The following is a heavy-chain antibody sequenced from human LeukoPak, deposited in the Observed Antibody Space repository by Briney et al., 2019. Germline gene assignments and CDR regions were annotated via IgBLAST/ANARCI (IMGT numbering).Heavy chain of an antibody. CDR1: GYTFTSYD. J-gene: IGHJ5*02. CDR3: ASEPPFYDILTAYSPYP. D-gene: IGHD3-9*01. Sequence: ASVKVSCKASGYTFTSYDINWVRQATGQGLEWMGWMNPNSGNTGYAQKFQGRVTITRNTSISTAYMELTRLKSEDTAVYYCASEPPFYDILTAYSPYPWGQGTLVTVSS. V-gene: IGHV1-8*03. CDR2: MNPNSGNT.